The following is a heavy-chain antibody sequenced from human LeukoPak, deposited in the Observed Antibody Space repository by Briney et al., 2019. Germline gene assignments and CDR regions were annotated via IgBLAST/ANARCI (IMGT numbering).Heavy chain of an antibody. CDR1: GGTFSSYA. D-gene: IGHD1-1*01. V-gene: IGHV1-69*04. CDR2: IIPIFGIA. CDR3: ARGFPQLERFDY. J-gene: IGHJ4*02. Sequence: SVKVSCKASGGTFSSYAISWVRQAPGQGLEWMGRIIPIFGIANYAQKFQGRVTFTADKSTSTAYMELSSLRSEDTAVYYCARGFPQLERFDYWGQGTLVTVSS.